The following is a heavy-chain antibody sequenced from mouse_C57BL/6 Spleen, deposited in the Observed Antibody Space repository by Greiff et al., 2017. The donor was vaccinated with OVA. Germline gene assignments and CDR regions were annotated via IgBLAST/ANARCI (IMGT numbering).Heavy chain of an antibody. V-gene: IGHV1-15*01. Sequence: VQLVESGAELVRPGASVTLSCKASGYTFTDYEMHWVKQTPVHGLEWIGAIDPETGGTAYNQKFKGKAILTADKSSSTAYMELRSLTSEDSAVYYCTRHGYYDAMDYWGQGTSVTVSS. J-gene: IGHJ4*01. CDR3: TRHGYYDAMDY. CDR1: GYTFTDYE. D-gene: IGHD2-2*01. CDR2: IDPETGGT.